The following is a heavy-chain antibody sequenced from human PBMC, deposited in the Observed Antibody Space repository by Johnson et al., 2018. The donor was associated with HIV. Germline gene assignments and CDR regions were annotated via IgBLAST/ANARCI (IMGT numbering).Heavy chain of an antibody. CDR1: GFTFEDYG. V-gene: IGHV3-20*04. Sequence: EVPLVESGGGAVRPGGSLRLSCVVSGFTFEDYGMSWVRQAPGKGLEWVSAINWNGGSTTYADSVKGRFIISRDNAKNSLYLQMNSLRDEDTAFYYCARGRLISMIVSAGAFDIWGQGTKVTVSS. J-gene: IGHJ3*02. CDR3: ARGRLISMIVSAGAFDI. CDR2: INWNGGST. D-gene: IGHD3-22*01.